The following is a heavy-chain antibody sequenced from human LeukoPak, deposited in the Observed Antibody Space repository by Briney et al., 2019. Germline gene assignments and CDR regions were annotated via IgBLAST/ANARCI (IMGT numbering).Heavy chain of an antibody. J-gene: IGHJ6*03. Sequence: ASVKVSCKASGYTFTSYDINWVRQATGQGLEWMGWMNPNSGNTGYAQKFQGRVTMTRNTSISTAYMELSSLRSEDTAVYYCARGQWYCTNGVCYKSVGYMDVWGKGTTVTVSS. CDR2: MNPNSGNT. CDR3: ARGQWYCTNGVCYKSVGYMDV. V-gene: IGHV1-8*01. D-gene: IGHD2-8*01. CDR1: GYTFTSYD.